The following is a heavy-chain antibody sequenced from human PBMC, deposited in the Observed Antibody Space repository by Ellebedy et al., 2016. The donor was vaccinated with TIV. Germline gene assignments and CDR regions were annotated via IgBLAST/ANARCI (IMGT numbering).Heavy chain of an antibody. V-gene: IGHV3-9*01. Sequence: SLKISXAASGFTFDDYAMHWVRQAPRKGLEWVSGISWRGHYIGYADSVRGRFTISRGNAKNSLYLQMNSLRIEDTAVYYCTKDLLRGIWGGSGRDYWGQGTLVTVSS. CDR2: ISWRGHYI. J-gene: IGHJ4*02. CDR1: GFTFDDYA. D-gene: IGHD7-27*01. CDR3: TKDLLRGIWGGSGRDY.